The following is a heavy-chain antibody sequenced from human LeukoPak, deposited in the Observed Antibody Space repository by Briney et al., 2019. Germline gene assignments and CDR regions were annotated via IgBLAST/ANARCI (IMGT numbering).Heavy chain of an antibody. V-gene: IGHV3-74*01. Sequence: TGGSLRLSCAASGFTFSSYWMHWVRQAPGKGLVWVSRINSDGSSTSYADSVKGRFTIPRDNAKNTLYLQMNTLRGEDTAVYYCARESAIVLVPFDSWGQGTLVTVSS. CDR3: ARESAIVLVPFDS. CDR2: INSDGSST. D-gene: IGHD2/OR15-2a*01. J-gene: IGHJ4*02. CDR1: GFTFSSYW.